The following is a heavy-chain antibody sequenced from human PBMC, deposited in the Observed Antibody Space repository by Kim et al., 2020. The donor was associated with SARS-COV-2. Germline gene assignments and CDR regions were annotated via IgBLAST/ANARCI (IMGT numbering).Heavy chain of an antibody. Sequence: GGSLRLSCAASGFSFSSYLMSWVRQAPGKGLEWVANIKQDGREKYYVDSVEGRFTISRDNAKNSVFLQMNSLRAEDTAVYYCVRDLYGDLDYCGRGTLVTVSA. CDR2: IKQDGREK. V-gene: IGHV3-7*01. CDR1: GFSFSSYL. CDR3: VRDLYGDLDY. D-gene: IGHD4-17*01. J-gene: IGHJ4*02.